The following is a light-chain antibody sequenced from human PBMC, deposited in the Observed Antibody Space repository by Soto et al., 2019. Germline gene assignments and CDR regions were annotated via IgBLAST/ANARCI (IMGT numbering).Light chain of an antibody. J-gene: IGKJ4*01. CDR2: AAS. V-gene: IGKV1-8*01. Sequence: AIRVTQSPSSFSASTGDRVTITCRASQPITTYLAWYQQKPGRAPKLLMYAASNLRSGVPSRFSGSGSGTDFTLTISRLQSEDFATYYCQQYYDYPLTFGGGTKVEIK. CDR3: QQYYDYPLT. CDR1: QPITTY.